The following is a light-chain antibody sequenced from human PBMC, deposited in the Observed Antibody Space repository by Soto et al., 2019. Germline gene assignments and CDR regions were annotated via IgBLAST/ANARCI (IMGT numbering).Light chain of an antibody. Sequence: QSALTQPPSASGSPGQSVTISCTGTSSDVGGYNYVSWYQHHPGKAPKLMIYEVSKRPSGVPDRFSGSKSGNTASLTVSGLQAEDEADYYCSSYAGSNNFEVLFGGGTQLTVL. J-gene: IGLJ2*01. CDR2: EVS. V-gene: IGLV2-8*01. CDR1: SSDVGGYNY. CDR3: SSYAGSNNFEVL.